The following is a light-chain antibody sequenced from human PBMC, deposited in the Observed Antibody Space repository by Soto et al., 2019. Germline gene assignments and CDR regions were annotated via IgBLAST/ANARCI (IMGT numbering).Light chain of an antibody. J-gene: IGKJ1*01. CDR2: DAS. Sequence: DIQMTLSPSTLSASVGDRVTVTCRGSQSFSRWLAWYQQKPGKAPKVLIYDASSLESGVPSRFRGSRFGTEFTLSVSSLQPDDFRTYYCLQFSTFGQATKLEIK. CDR1: QSFSRW. V-gene: IGKV1-5*01. CDR3: LQFST.